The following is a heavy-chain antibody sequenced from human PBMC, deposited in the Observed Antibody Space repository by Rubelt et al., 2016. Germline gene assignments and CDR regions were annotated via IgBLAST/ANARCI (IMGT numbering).Heavy chain of an antibody. J-gene: IGHJ4*02. CDR3: ARTQTETEPDY. Sequence: QVTLRESGPALVKPTQTLTLTCTFSGFSPSTSGMCVSWIRQPPGQALEWLALIAWDDDKYYSTSLWTRLTISKDTSKNQVVLTMTDMDPVDTATYYCARTQTETEPDYWGQGTLVTVSS. D-gene: IGHD1-1*01. CDR2: IAWDDDK. V-gene: IGHV2-70*01. CDR1: GFSPSTSGMC.